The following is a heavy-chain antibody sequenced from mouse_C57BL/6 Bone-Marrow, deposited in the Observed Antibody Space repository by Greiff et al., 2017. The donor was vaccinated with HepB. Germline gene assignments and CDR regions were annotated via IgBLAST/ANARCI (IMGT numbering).Heavy chain of an antibody. CDR2: IYPGSGNT. Sequence: VQLQQSGPELVKPGASVKISCKASGYTFTDYYINWVKQRPGQGLEWIGWIYPGSGNTKYNEKFKGKATLTVDTSSSTAYMQLSSLTSEDSAVYFCARSSNYYGSSYRPFDYWGQGTTLTVSS. J-gene: IGHJ2*01. CDR1: GYTFTDYY. CDR3: ARSSNYYGSSYRPFDY. V-gene: IGHV1-84*01. D-gene: IGHD1-1*01.